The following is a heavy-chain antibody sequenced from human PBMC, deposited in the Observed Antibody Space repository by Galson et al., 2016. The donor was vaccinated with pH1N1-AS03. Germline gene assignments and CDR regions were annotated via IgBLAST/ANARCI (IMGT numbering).Heavy chain of an antibody. CDR1: GFSLSAGGVH. V-gene: IGHV2-5*02. CDR2: IFWDGET. D-gene: IGHD2-8*01. J-gene: IGHJ4*02. Sequence: PALVKPTQTLTLTCTVSGFSLSAGGVHVAWIRQSPGKALEWLALIFWDGETRYSPSLRSRLTITKDTSKNQVVLTMTNMDPADTGTYYCARSTHVNEGLYSCGPGTLVTVSS. CDR3: ARSTHVNEGLYS.